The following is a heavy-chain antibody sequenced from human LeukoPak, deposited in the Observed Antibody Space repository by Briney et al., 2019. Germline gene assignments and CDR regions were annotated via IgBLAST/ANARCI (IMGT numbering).Heavy chain of an antibody. CDR3: ARGHVDTAMVTYFDY. Sequence: ASVKVSCKASGGTFSSYAISWVRQAPGQGLEWMGGIIPIFGTANYAQKFQGRVTITADESTSTAYMELSSLRSEDTAVYYCARGHVDTAMVTYFDYWGQGTLVTVSS. CDR2: IIPIFGTA. J-gene: IGHJ4*02. D-gene: IGHD5-18*01. CDR1: GGTFSSYA. V-gene: IGHV1-69*13.